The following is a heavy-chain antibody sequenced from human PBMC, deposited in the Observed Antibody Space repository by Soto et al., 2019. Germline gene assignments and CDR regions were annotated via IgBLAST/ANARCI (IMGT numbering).Heavy chain of an antibody. Sequence: ASVTVSCKASGSTFTSYLMNWVRQAPGQGLEWMGIINPSGGSTSYAQKFQGRVTITRDTSANTAYMELSSLRSEDTAVYYCARLKVGYDAFDIWGQGTMVTVSS. CDR1: GSTFTSYL. CDR2: INPSGGST. D-gene: IGHD5-18*01. V-gene: IGHV1-46*01. J-gene: IGHJ3*02. CDR3: ARLKVGYDAFDI.